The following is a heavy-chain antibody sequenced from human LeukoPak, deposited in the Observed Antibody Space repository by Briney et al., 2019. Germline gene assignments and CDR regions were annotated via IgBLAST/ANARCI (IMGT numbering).Heavy chain of an antibody. CDR3: AKGASVWLLESRFDP. Sequence: WIRQPPGKGLEWVSGISWNGGNVGYADSVKGRVTVSRDNAKNSLYLQLSSLRPEDTALYYCAKGASVWLLESRFDPWGQGTLVTVSS. V-gene: IGHV3-9*01. D-gene: IGHD4-23*01. J-gene: IGHJ5*02. CDR2: ISWNGGNV.